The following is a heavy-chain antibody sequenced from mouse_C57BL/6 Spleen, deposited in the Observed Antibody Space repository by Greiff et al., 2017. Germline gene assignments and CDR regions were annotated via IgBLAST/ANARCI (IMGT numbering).Heavy chain of an antibody. CDR2: ISYDGSN. CDR1: GYSITSGYY. J-gene: IGHJ3*01. Sequence: VQLKQSGPGLVKPSQSLSLTCSVTGYSITSGYYWNWIRQFPGNKLEWMGYISYDGSNNYNPSLKNRISITRDTSKNQFFLKLNSVTTEDTATYYCAKRPVYYDYDGGFAYWGQGTLVTVSA. CDR3: AKRPVYYDYDGGFAY. V-gene: IGHV3-6*01. D-gene: IGHD2-4*01.